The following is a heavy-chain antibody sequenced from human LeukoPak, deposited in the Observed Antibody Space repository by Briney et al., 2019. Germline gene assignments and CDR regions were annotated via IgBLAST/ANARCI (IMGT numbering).Heavy chain of an antibody. J-gene: IGHJ4*02. CDR2: IKPDGSEK. Sequence: GGSLRLSCAASGFTFIPSWMSWLRQAPGKGLEWVAHIKPDGSEKYYVDSVKGRFTISRDNAKNSLSLQMNSLRAEDTAVYYCASWTSSSSSYWGQGTLVTVSS. CDR3: ASWTSSSSSY. CDR1: GFTFIPSW. D-gene: IGHD6-6*01. V-gene: IGHV3-7*01.